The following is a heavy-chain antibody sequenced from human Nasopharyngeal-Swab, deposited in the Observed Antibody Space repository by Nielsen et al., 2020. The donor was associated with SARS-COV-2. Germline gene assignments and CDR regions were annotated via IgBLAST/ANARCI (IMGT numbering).Heavy chain of an antibody. J-gene: IGHJ4*02. CDR1: GGSISSSSYY. CDR3: FGMEWLRGPFDY. Sequence: SETLSLTCTVSGGSISSSSYYWGWIRQPPGKGLAWIGSIYYSGSTYYNPSLKSRVTISVDTSKNQFSLKLSSVTAADTAVYYCFGMEWLRGPFDYWGQGTLVTVSS. CDR2: IYYSGST. V-gene: IGHV4-39*01. D-gene: IGHD3-3*01.